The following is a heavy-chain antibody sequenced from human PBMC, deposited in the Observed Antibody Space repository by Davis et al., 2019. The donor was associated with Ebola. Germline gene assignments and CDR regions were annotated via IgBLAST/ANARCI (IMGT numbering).Heavy chain of an antibody. V-gene: IGHV1-2*02. CDR2: INPNSGGT. J-gene: IGHJ5*02. CDR3: ARALTPRVAGYGYNWFDP. Sequence: ASVKVSCKASGYTFTGYYMHWVRQAPGQGLEWMGWINPNSGGTNYAQKFQGRVTMTRDTSISTAYMELSRLRSDDTAVYYCARALTPRVAGYGYNWFDPWGQGTLVTVSS. CDR1: GYTFTGYY. D-gene: IGHD5-12*01.